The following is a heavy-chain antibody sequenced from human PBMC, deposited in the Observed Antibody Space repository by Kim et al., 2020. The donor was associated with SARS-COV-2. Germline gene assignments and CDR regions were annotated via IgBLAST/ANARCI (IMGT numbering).Heavy chain of an antibody. CDR3: AAMIVVPISSPFDY. Sequence: DSGKGRFASPRDNAKNSLYLQMNSLGAEDTAVYYCAAMIVVPISSPFDYWGQGTLVTVAS. J-gene: IGHJ4*02. D-gene: IGHD3-22*01. V-gene: IGHV3-11*04.